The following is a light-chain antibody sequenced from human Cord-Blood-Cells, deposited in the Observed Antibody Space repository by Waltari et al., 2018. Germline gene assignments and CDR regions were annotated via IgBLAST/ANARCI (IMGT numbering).Light chain of an antibody. Sequence: QLVLTQSPSASASLGASVKLTCTLSSGHSSYAIALHQQQPEKGPRYLMKLNSDGSHSKGDGIPDRFSGSSSGAGRYLTISSLQSEDEADYYCQTWGTGIHVVFGGGTKLTVL. J-gene: IGLJ2*01. CDR1: SGHSSYA. CDR2: LNSDGSH. V-gene: IGLV4-69*01. CDR3: QTWGTGIHVV.